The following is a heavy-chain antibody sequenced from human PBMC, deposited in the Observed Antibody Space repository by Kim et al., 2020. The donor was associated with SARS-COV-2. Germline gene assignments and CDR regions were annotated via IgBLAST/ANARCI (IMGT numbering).Heavy chain of an antibody. CDR1: GGSFSGYY. V-gene: IGHV4-34*01. D-gene: IGHD3-10*02. Sequence: SETLSLTCAVYGGSFSGYYWSWIRQPPGKGLEWIGEINHSGSTNYNPSLKSRVTISVDTSKNQFSLKLSSVTAADTAVYYCASVRLPPRNLRTQRGGWFDPWGQGTLVTVSS. CDR2: INHSGST. CDR3: ASVRLPPRNLRTQRGGWFDP. J-gene: IGHJ5*02.